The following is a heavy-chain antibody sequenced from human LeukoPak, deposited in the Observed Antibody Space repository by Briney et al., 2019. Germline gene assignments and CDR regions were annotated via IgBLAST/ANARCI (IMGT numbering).Heavy chain of an antibody. CDR1: GFTFASYE. Sequence: GGTLRLSCAASGFTFASYEMNWVRQAPGKGLEWVSYISSSGSAIYYADSVKGRFTISRDNARNSLYLQMNSLRAEDTAVYYCAKDCLLWFGELCYWGQGTLVTVSS. CDR2: ISSSGSAI. CDR3: AKDCLLWFGELCY. D-gene: IGHD3-10*01. V-gene: IGHV3-48*03. J-gene: IGHJ4*02.